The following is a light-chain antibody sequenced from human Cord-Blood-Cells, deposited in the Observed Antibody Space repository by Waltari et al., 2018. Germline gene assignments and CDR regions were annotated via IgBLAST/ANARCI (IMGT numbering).Light chain of an antibody. CDR1: SSNIGAGYD. CDR3: QSYDSSLSGYV. CDR2: GNS. Sequence: QSVLTQPPSVSGAPGQRVTISCTGSSSNIGAGYDVHWYQQLPGTAPKLLIYGNSNRPSGVPDRFSGSKSGTSALLAITGLQAEDEADYYCQSYDSSLSGYVFGTGTKVTVL. V-gene: IGLV1-40*01. J-gene: IGLJ1*01.